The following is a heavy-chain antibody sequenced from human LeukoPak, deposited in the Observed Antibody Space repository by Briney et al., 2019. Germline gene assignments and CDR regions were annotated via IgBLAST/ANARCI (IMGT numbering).Heavy chain of an antibody. D-gene: IGHD3-10*01. CDR2: INPNSGGT. J-gene: IGHJ5*02. Sequence: ASVKVSCKSSGYTFTGYYMRWVRQAPGQGLEWMGWINPNSGGTNYAQKFQGRVTMTRDTSISTAYMELSRLRSDDTAVYYCARDYLYYGSGSHHWFDPWGQGTLVTVSS. CDR3: ARDYLYYGSGSHHWFDP. CDR1: GYTFTGYY. V-gene: IGHV1-2*02.